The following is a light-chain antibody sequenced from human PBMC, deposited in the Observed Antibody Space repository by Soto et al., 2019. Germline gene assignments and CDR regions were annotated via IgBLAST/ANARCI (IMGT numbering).Light chain of an antibody. V-gene: IGKV3-15*01. Sequence: EIVMTQSPATLSVSPGERATLSCRASQTVSSNLAWYQQKPGQAPRLLIHGASTRAAGIPARFSGSGPGTEFTLAISTLLSEDVAVYYCQQYNDWPPFTVGPGTRVDIK. J-gene: IGKJ3*01. CDR2: GAS. CDR3: QQYNDWPPFT. CDR1: QTVSSN.